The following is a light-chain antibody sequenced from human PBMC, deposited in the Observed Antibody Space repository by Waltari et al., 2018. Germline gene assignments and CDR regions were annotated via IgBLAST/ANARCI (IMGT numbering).Light chain of an antibody. V-gene: IGLV2-14*03. Sequence: QSALTQPASLSGSPGQSITISCTGTSSDVGGYNYVSWYQQHPGKAPKLMIYDVSNRPSGVSNRFSGSKSGNTASLTISGLQAEDEADYYCSSYTSSRVFGGGTKLTVL. CDR2: DVS. CDR3: SSYTSSRV. J-gene: IGLJ3*02. CDR1: SSDVGGYNY.